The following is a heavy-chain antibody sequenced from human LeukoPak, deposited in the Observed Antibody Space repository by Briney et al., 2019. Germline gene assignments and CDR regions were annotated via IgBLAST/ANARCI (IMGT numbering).Heavy chain of an antibody. CDR1: GYTFTSYY. CDR3: ARVRNSGFRYVDS. Sequence: ASVKVSCKASGYTFTSYYMHWVRQAPGQGLEWMGLINPTGGSTGYAQKFQGRVTMTTGTSTSTAYMDLRSLRSDDTAVYYCARVRNSGFRYVDSWGQGTLVTVSS. V-gene: IGHV1-46*01. D-gene: IGHD5-12*01. CDR2: INPTGGST. J-gene: IGHJ4*02.